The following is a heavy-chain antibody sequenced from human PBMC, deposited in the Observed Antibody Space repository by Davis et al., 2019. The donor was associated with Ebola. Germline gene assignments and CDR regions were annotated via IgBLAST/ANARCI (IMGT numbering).Heavy chain of an antibody. CDR1: GGTFSSYT. CDR3: ARDVETYSFDY. D-gene: IGHD5-24*01. V-gene: IGHV1-69*04. Sequence: AASVKVSCKASGGTFSSYTISWVRQAPGQGLEWMGRIIPILGIANYAQKFQGRVTITSDTSASTVYMELSSLRSEDTAVYYCARDVETYSFDYWGQGTLVTVSS. CDR2: IIPILGIA. J-gene: IGHJ4*02.